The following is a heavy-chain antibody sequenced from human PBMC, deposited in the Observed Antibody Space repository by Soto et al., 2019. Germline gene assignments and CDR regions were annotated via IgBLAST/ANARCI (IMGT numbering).Heavy chain of an antibody. V-gene: IGHV4-61*08. CDR2: ISYSGHT. J-gene: IGHJ6*02. CDR3: ATQGFGTLHGLVDV. D-gene: IGHD1-7*01. CDR1: GGSISSGGYS. Sequence: PSETLSLTCAVSGGSISSGGYSWSWIRQPPGKGLEWIGYISYSGHTSYNPSLKSRVILSVDTSKNQVSLNLASVTAADTAVYYCATQGFGTLHGLVDVWGQGTTVTVSS.